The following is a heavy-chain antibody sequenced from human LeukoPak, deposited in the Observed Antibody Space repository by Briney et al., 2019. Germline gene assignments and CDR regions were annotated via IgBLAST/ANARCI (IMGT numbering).Heavy chain of an antibody. Sequence: PGGSLRLSCAASGFTFSSYGIHWVRQSPGKGLEWVAGVWHDGSNRYYGDSVKGRFVISRDNSKNMVSLQMNSLRAEDTAVYYCAKDGERFLEWSPPLGYWGQGTLVTVSS. CDR2: VWHDGSNR. CDR1: GFTFSSYG. CDR3: AKDGERFLEWSPPLGY. V-gene: IGHV3-33*06. D-gene: IGHD3-3*01. J-gene: IGHJ4*02.